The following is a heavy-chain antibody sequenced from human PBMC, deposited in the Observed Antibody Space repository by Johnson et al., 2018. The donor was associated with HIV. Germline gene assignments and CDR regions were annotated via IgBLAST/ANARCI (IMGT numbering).Heavy chain of an antibody. J-gene: IGHJ3*02. D-gene: IGHD1-7*01. CDR3: VRVELGAFDI. V-gene: IGHV3-72*01. Sequence: VQLVESGGGLVKPGGSLRLSCATSGFSFKDYYMNWVRQTPGKGLEWVGRTRNKANSYTTEYAASVKGRFTISRDDSKNSLYLQMNSLKTEDTAVYYCVRVELGAFDIWGQGTMVTVSS. CDR1: GFSFKDYY. CDR2: TRNKANSYTT.